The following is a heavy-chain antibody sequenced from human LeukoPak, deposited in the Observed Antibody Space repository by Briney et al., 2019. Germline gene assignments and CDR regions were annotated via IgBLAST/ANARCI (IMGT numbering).Heavy chain of an antibody. D-gene: IGHD2-15*01. Sequence: SVKVSCKASGGTFSSYAISWVRQAPGQGLEWMGRIIPILGIANYAQKFQGRVTITADKSTSTAYMELSSLRSEDTAVYYCARGVVAATGFDYWGQGTLVTVSS. CDR2: IIPILGIA. V-gene: IGHV1-69*04. CDR3: ARGVVAATGFDY. CDR1: GGTFSSYA. J-gene: IGHJ4*02.